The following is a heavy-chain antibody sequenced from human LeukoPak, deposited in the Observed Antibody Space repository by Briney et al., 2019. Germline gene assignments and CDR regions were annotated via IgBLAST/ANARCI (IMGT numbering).Heavy chain of an antibody. D-gene: IGHD3-10*01. Sequence: GGSLRLSCEGSGFSLSAYNMNWVRQAPGKGLESVSYISSSSATIFYADSVKGRFTISRDNAKNSLYLQMNSLRAEDTAVYYCARVRVTDFYGSGSYYNGDAFDIWGQGTMVTVSS. CDR3: ARVRVTDFYGSGSYYNGDAFDI. CDR1: GFSLSAYN. CDR2: ISSSSATI. V-gene: IGHV3-48*01. J-gene: IGHJ3*02.